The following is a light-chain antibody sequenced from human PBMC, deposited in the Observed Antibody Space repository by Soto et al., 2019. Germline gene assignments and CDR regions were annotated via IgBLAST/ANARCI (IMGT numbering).Light chain of an antibody. CDR1: QSVSSN. Sequence: EIVMTQSPASLSVSPGERVTLSCRASQSVSSNLAWYQQKPGQAPRLLIYGASNRATGIPARFSGSGSGTDFTLTISSLEPEDFAIYYCQQRDYWQVTFGQGTRLEIK. J-gene: IGKJ5*01. V-gene: IGKV3D-11*02. CDR2: GAS. CDR3: QQRDYWQVT.